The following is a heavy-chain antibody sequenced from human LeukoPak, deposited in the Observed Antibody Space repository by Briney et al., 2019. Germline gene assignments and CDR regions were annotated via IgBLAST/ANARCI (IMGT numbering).Heavy chain of an antibody. D-gene: IGHD5-12*01. CDR1: GLSFADSW. Sequence: GGSLRLSCAASGLSFADSWMHWVRQAPGKGLVWVSAISGSGGSTYYADSVKGRFTISRDNSKNTLYLQMNSLRAEDTAVYYCAKDSIVATRLPYFDYWGQGTLVTVSS. J-gene: IGHJ4*02. V-gene: IGHV3-23*01. CDR2: ISGSGGST. CDR3: AKDSIVATRLPYFDY.